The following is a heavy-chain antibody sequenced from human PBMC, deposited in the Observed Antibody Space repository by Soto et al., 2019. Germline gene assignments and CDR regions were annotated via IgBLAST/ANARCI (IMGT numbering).Heavy chain of an antibody. D-gene: IGHD1-26*01. CDR2: ISSNGGST. V-gene: IGHV3-64D*06. J-gene: IGHJ4*02. CDR3: VNTRAQLLFDY. CDR1: GFTFSSYA. Sequence: GGSLILSCSASGFTFSSYAMHWVRQAPGKGLEYVSAISSNGGSTYYADSVKGRFTISRDNSKNTLYLQMSSLRAEDTAVYYGVNTRAQLLFDYWCQGTLVTLAS.